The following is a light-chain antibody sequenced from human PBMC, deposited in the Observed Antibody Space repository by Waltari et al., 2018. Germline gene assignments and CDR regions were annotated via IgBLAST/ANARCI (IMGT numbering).Light chain of an antibody. CDR1: QRVTGKH. Sequence: EIVMTQSPGTLSLSPGESVTLSCRASQRVTGKHLGWYQHKPGQPPRLLIYDTYIRATGIPDRFSGSGSGTDFTLTISRLEPEDSAVYYCQHYGPTLMWMFGQGTKVEIK. CDR2: DTY. CDR3: QHYGPTLMWM. V-gene: IGKV3-20*01. J-gene: IGKJ1*01.